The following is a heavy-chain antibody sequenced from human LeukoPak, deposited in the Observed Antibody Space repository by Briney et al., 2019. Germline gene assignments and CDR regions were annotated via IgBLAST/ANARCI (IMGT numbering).Heavy chain of an antibody. J-gene: IGHJ3*02. Sequence: GGSLRLSCAASGFTFSSYAMHWVRQAPGKGLEWAAVISSDGNTKYYADSVKGRFTISRDNSINTLYLQMNSLRGDDTAIYYCARRRIVGSTDDAFDIWGQGTMVTLSS. CDR2: ISSDGNTK. CDR3: ARRRIVGSTDDAFDI. CDR1: GFTFSSYA. V-gene: IGHV3-30-3*01. D-gene: IGHD1-26*01.